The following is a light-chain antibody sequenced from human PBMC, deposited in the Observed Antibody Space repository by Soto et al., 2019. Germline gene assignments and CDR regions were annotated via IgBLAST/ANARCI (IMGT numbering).Light chain of an antibody. J-gene: IGLJ2*01. V-gene: IGLV2-8*01. CDR3: SSYAGSNIVV. CDR1: SSDVGGYNY. CDR2: DVS. Sequence: QSALTQPPSASGSPGQSVTISCTGSSSDVGGYNYVSWYQQHPGKAPKLMIYDVSKRPSGVPDRFSGSKSGNTASLTVSGLQAEDEADYYCSSYAGSNIVVFGGGTKVTGL.